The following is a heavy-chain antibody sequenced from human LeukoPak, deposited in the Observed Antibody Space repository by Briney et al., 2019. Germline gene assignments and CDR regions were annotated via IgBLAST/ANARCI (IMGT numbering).Heavy chain of an antibody. CDR3: ARGVPGATPSTEVTPNFDY. CDR2: IYHSGST. D-gene: IGHD4-23*01. V-gene: IGHV4-30-2*01. J-gene: IGHJ4*02. CDR1: GGSISSGGYS. Sequence: PSEILSLTCAVSGGSISSGGYSWSWIRQPPGKGLEWIGYIYHSGSTYYNPSLKSRVTISVDRSKNQFSLKLSSVTAADTAVYYCARGVPGATPSTEVTPNFDYWGQGTLVTVSS.